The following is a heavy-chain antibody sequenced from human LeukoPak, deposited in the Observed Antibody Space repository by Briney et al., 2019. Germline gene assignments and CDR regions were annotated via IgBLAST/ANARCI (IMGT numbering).Heavy chain of an antibody. CDR3: AREQREDTAMVSTFDY. Sequence: SETLSLTCTVSGGSISSGGYYWSWIRQHPGKGLEWIGYIYYSGSTYYNPSLKSRVTISVDTSKNQFSLKLSSVTAADTAVYYCAREQREDTAMVSTFDYWGQGTLVTVSS. J-gene: IGHJ4*02. CDR1: GGSISSGGYY. D-gene: IGHD5-18*01. CDR2: IYYSGST. V-gene: IGHV4-31*03.